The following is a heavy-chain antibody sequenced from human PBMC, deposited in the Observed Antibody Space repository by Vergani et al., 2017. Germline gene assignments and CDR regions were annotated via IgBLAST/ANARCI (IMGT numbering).Heavy chain of an antibody. V-gene: IGHV4-39*07. CDR3: ARVGVGAPYYYMDV. J-gene: IGHJ6*03. Sequence: QLQLQESGPGLVKPSETLSLTCTVSGGSISSSSYYWGWIRQPPGKGLEWLGSIYYSGGTYYNPSLKRRVTISVDTSKNQFSLKLSAVTAADTAVYYCARVGVGAPYYYMDVWGKGTTVTVSS. CDR2: IYYSGGT. D-gene: IGHD1-26*01. CDR1: GGSISSSSYY.